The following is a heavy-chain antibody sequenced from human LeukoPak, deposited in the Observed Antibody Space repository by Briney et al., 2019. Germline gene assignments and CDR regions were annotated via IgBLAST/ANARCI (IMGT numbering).Heavy chain of an antibody. Sequence: PSETLSLTCTASGGSISSSSYYWGWIRQPPGKGLEWIGSIYYSGSTYYNPSLKSRVTISVDTSKNQFSLKLSSVTAADTAVYYCASPFPGIAVAGTKRNYYYYGMDVWGQGTTVTVSS. CDR2: IYYSGST. CDR3: ASPFPGIAVAGTKRNYYYYGMDV. D-gene: IGHD6-19*01. J-gene: IGHJ6*02. CDR1: GGSISSSSYY. V-gene: IGHV4-39*01.